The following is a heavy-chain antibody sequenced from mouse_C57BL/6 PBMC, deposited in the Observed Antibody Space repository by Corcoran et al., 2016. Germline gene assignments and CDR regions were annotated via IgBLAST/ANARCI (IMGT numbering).Heavy chain of an antibody. CDR3: ARWSGYYYGSSYYRDY. D-gene: IGHD1-1*01. CDR2: INTYSGVP. J-gene: IGHJ2*01. CDR1: GYTFTTYG. V-gene: IGHV9-3*01. Sequence: QIQLVQSGPELKKPGETVKISCKASGYTFTTYGMSWVKQAPGKGLKWMGWINTYSGVPTYVDDFKGRFAFSLETSASTADLQINNLKNEDTATYCCARWSGYYYGSSYYRDYWGQGSTLTGAS.